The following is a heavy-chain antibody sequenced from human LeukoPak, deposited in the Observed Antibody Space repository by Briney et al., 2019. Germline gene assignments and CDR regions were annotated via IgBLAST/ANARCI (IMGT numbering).Heavy chain of an antibody. V-gene: IGHV3-33*08. CDR1: GFTFSSYA. CDR2: IWYDGSNK. J-gene: IGHJ4*02. CDR3: AREAPYDFWSGYQQLGNYFDY. Sequence: PRGSLRLSCAASGFTFSSYAMSWVRQAPGKGLEWVAVIWYDGSNKYYADSVKGRFTISRDNSKNTLYLQMNSLRAEDTAVYYCAREAPYDFWSGYQQLGNYFDYWGQGTLVTVSS. D-gene: IGHD3-3*01.